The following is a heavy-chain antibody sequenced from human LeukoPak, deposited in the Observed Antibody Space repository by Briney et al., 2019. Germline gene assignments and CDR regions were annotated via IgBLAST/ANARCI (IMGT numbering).Heavy chain of an antibody. CDR2: ISAYNGNT. V-gene: IGHV1-18*01. J-gene: IGHJ4*02. Sequence: GASVKVSCKASGYTFTSYGISWVRQAPGQGLEWMGWISAYNGNTNYAQKLQGRVTMTTDTSTSTDYMELRGLGSDDTDVYYCARDTVVGAGGAYYFDYWGQGTLVTVSS. CDR1: GYTFTSYG. D-gene: IGHD1-26*01. CDR3: ARDTVVGAGGAYYFDY.